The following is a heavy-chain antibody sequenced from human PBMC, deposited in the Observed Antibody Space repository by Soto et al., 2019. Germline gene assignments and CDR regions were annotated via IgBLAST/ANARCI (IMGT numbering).Heavy chain of an antibody. Sequence: GGSLRLSCAASGFTFSSYAMHWVRQAPGKGLEWVAVISYDGSNKYYADSVKGRFTISRDNSKNTLYLQMNSLRAEDTAVYYCARDRQRLVPSIATPPYYYYGMDVWGQGTTVTVSS. CDR1: GFTFSSYA. CDR2: ISYDGSNK. V-gene: IGHV3-30-3*01. D-gene: IGHD6-6*01. J-gene: IGHJ6*02. CDR3: ARDRQRLVPSIATPPYYYYGMDV.